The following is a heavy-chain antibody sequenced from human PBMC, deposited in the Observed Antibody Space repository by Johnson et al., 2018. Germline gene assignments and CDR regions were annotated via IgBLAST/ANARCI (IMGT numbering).Heavy chain of an antibody. CDR1: GDSVSSNSAA. CDR2: TFYRSKWYN. J-gene: IGHJ4*02. CDR3: TRDRSSPGYFDY. D-gene: IGHD6-6*01. V-gene: IGHV6-1*01. Sequence: QLQQSGPGLVKPAQTLSLTCVISGDSVSSNSAAWNWIRQSPSRGLEWLGRTFYRSKWYNYYAESVKSRITINSDTSKNQFSLQLNSVTPEDTAVYYCTRDRSSPGYFDYWGQGTLVTVSS.